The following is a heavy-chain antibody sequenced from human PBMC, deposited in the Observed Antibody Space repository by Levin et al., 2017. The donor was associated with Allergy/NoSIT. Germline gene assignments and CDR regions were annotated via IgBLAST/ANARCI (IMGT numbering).Heavy chain of an antibody. D-gene: IGHD4-17*01. CDR2: IIPIFGTA. V-gene: IGHV1-69*01. CDR1: GGTFSNYA. CDR3: ARDPDYGDYVGSWFDP. J-gene: IGHJ5*02. Sequence: GGSLRLSCKASGGTFSNYAINWVRQAPGQGLEWMGGIIPIFGTANYAQKFQGRVTITADESTNTAYMELSSLRSEDTAVYYCARDPDYGDYVGSWFDPWGQGTLVTVSS.